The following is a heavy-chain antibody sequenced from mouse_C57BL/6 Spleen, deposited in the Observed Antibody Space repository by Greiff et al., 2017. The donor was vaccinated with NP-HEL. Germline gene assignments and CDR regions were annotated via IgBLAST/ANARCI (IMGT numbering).Heavy chain of an antibody. J-gene: IGHJ1*03. Sequence: VQLQQSGAELVRPGTSVKVSCKASGYAFTNYLIEWVKQRPGQGLEWIGVINPGSGGTNYNEKFKGKATLTADKSSSTAYMQLSSLTSEDSAVYFCARSLLGFDVWGTGTTVTVSS. V-gene: IGHV1-54*01. CDR1: GYAFTNYL. D-gene: IGHD2-1*01. CDR2: INPGSGGT. CDR3: ARSLLGFDV.